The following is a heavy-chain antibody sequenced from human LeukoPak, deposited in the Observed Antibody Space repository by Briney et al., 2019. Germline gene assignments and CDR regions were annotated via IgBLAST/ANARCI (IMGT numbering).Heavy chain of an antibody. Sequence: ASVKVSCKVSGYTLTELSMHLVRQAPGKGLEWMGGFDPEDGETIYAQKVQGRVTMTEDTSTDTAYMELSSLRSEDTAVYYCATSPSPYYDDSSVYYYDWGQGTLVTVSS. V-gene: IGHV1-24*01. CDR1: GYTLTELS. J-gene: IGHJ4*02. CDR3: ATSPSPYYDDSSVYYYD. D-gene: IGHD3-22*01. CDR2: FDPEDGET.